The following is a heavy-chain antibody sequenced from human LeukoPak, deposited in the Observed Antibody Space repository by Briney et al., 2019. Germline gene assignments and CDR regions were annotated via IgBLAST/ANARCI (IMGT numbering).Heavy chain of an antibody. D-gene: IGHD6-19*01. CDR2: INPNSGGT. CDR3: ARDRIAVADGMDV. CDR1: GYTFTGYY. V-gene: IGHV1-2*04. Sequence: ASMKVSCKASGYTFTGYYMHWVRQAPGQGLEWMGWINPNSGGTNYAQKFQGWVTMTRDTSISTAYMELSRLRSDDTAVYYCARDRIAVADGMDVWGQGTTVTVSS. J-gene: IGHJ6*02.